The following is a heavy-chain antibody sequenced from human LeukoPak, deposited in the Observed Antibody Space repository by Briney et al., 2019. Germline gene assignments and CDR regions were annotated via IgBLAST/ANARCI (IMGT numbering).Heavy chain of an antibody. Sequence: PGGSLRLSCAASGFTFNSYSMNWVRQAPGKGLESVSYISSNSRAINYADSVKGRFTISRDNGKNTLYLGMNSLRAEDTAVYYCARDPFVVGENSSSFWGQGTLVTVSS. V-gene: IGHV3-48*04. J-gene: IGHJ4*02. CDR3: ARDPFVVGENSSSF. D-gene: IGHD6-13*01. CDR1: GFTFNSYS. CDR2: ISSNSRAI.